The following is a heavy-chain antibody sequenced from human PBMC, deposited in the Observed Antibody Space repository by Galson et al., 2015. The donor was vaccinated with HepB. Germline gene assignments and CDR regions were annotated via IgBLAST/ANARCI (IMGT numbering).Heavy chain of an antibody. CDR1: GESINSAGFA. Sequence: TLSLTCTVSGESINSAGFAWSWIRQPPGKGLEWIGYIYRSGNTYYNPSLKSRVTVSLDRSHNQFSLNLTSVTAADTAVYYCARDHRSFHSSDYYSLAFDIWGQGAMVTVSS. D-gene: IGHD3-22*01. CDR2: IYRSGNT. V-gene: IGHV4-30-2*01. CDR3: ARDHRSFHSSDYYSLAFDI. J-gene: IGHJ3*02.